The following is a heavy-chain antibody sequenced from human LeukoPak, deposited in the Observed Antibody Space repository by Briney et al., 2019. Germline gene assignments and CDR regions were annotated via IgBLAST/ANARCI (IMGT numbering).Heavy chain of an antibody. J-gene: IGHJ4*02. CDR3: AWSVSGANFDY. CDR2: IYPGDSDT. V-gene: IGHV5-51*01. Sequence: GESLKISCKGSGYSFTTYWIGWVRQMPGKGLEWMGIIYPGDSDTRYSPSFQGQVTISADKSIKTVYLQWSNLKASDTAMYYCAWSVSGANFDYWGQGTLVTVSS. D-gene: IGHD6-19*01. CDR1: GYSFTTYW.